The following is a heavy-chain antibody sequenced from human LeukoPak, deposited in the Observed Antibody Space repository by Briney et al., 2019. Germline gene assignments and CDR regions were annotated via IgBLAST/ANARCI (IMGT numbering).Heavy chain of an antibody. CDR1: GGSISSYY. V-gene: IGHV4-59*12. CDR2: IYYSGST. Sequence: SETLPLTCTVSGGSISSYYWSWIRQPPGKGLEWIGYIYYSGSTNYNPSLRSRVTISVDTSKNQFSLKLSSVTAADTAVYYCATNHVNIAAAGLFDPWGQGTLVTVSS. CDR3: ATNHVNIAAAGLFDP. J-gene: IGHJ5*02. D-gene: IGHD6-13*01.